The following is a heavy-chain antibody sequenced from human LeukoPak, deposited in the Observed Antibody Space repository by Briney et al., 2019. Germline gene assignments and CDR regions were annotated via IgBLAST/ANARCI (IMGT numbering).Heavy chain of an antibody. CDR1: GFNSSYFA. V-gene: IGHV3-30*04. D-gene: IGHD1-26*01. CDR2: ISHDGKKK. CDR3: ARVLGAGTFDS. J-gene: IGHJ4*02. Sequence: GGSLRLSCAVSGFNSSYFAMHWFRQAPGKGQEWVAVISHDGKKKYHADSVKGRFSISRDDSKNTLYLQMNSLTAEDTAVYFCARVLGAGTFDSWGQGALVTVSS.